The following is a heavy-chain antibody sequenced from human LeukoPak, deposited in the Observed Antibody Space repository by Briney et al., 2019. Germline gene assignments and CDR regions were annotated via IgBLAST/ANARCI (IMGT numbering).Heavy chain of an antibody. CDR1: GYSFTDFY. D-gene: IGHD3-10*01. Sequence: GASVKVSCKASGYSFTDFYVHWVRQAPGQGLEWMGLIDPNSGGTNYAQKFQGRVTMTRDTSVNTAFLELSRLTSDDTAVYSCAKFDFRGNDRFFDYWGQGSLVTVSS. CDR3: AKFDFRGNDRFFDY. CDR2: IDPNSGGT. V-gene: IGHV1-2*02. J-gene: IGHJ4*02.